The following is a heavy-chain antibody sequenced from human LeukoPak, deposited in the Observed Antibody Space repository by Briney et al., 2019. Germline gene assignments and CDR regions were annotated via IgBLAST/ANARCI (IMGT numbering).Heavy chain of an antibody. D-gene: IGHD6-13*01. CDR2: ISGYNGNT. V-gene: IGHV1-18*01. J-gene: IGHJ4*02. Sequence: ASVKVSCKASGYTFTSYGVSWVRQAPGQGLEWMGWISGYNGNTNYAQKLQGSVTMTTDTSTSTTYMELRSLRSDDTAVYYCARERPAAGAEIDYWGQGTLVTVSS. CDR1: GYTFTSYG. CDR3: ARERPAAGAEIDY.